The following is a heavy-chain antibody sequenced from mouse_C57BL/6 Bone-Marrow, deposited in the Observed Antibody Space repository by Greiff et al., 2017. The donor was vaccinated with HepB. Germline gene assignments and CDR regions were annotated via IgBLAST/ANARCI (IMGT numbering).Heavy chain of an antibody. CDR2: IYPGSGST. CDR3: ARCGYDQYYAMDY. D-gene: IGHD2-2*01. V-gene: IGHV1-55*01. J-gene: IGHJ4*01. CDR1: GYTFTSYW. Sequence: QVQLQQPGAELVKPGASVKMSCKASGYTFTSYWITWVKQRPGQGLEWIGDIYPGSGSTNYNEKFKSKATLTVDTSSSTAYMQLSSLTSEDSAVYYCARCGYDQYYAMDYWGQGTSVTVSS.